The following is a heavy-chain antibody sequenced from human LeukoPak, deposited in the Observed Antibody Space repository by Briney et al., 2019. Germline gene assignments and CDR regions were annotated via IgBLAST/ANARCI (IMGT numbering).Heavy chain of an antibody. CDR1: GGSITDYY. Sequence: SENLSLTCTVSGGSITDYYWSWIRHSSGKGLEWIGYMYYSGSAYYSPSLKTRVTISVDTSKNQFSLKLTSVTAADTAVYYCARSTFSSNWNLWGQGTLVTVSS. CDR2: MYYSGSA. J-gene: IGHJ4*02. D-gene: IGHD6-13*01. V-gene: IGHV4-59*08. CDR3: ARSTFSSNWNL.